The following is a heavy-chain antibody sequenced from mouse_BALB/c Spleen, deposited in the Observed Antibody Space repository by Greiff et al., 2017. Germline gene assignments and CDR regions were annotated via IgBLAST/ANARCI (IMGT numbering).Heavy chain of an antibody. V-gene: IGHV14-3*02. CDR1: GYAFSSSW. CDR2: IDPANGNT. Sequence: VQLQQSGPELVKPGASVKISCKASGYAFSSSWMNWVKQRPGQGLEWIGRIDPANGNTKYDPKFQGKATITADTSSNTAYLQLSSLTSEDTAVYYCARAVGLRWYFDVWGAGTTVTVSS. J-gene: IGHJ1*01. D-gene: IGHD2-4*01. CDR3: ARAVGLRWYFDV.